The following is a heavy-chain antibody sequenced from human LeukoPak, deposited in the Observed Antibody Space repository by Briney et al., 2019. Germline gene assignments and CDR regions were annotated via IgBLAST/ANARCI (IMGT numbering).Heavy chain of an antibody. Sequence: ASVKVSCKASGYTFTSYGFSWVRQAPGQGLEWMGWISAYNRNTNYAQKLLRRVTITTDTSTSTPYIELASLRTDDTTVHYCSRDLGYYDSSGYRCGQRTLFSVSS. J-gene: IGHJ4*02. CDR3: SRDLGYYDSSGYR. CDR1: GYTFTSYG. CDR2: ISAYNRNT. D-gene: IGHD3-22*01. V-gene: IGHV1-18*01.